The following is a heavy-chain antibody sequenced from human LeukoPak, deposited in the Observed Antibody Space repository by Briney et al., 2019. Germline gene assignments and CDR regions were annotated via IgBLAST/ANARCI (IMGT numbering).Heavy chain of an antibody. CDR2: ISAYSGDT. CDR1: GYTFTSYG. V-gene: IGHV1-18*01. D-gene: IGHD3-22*01. CDR3: GRVDYYDSSGYYHFDY. J-gene: IGHJ4*02. Sequence: ASVKVSCKASGYTFTSYGISWVRQAPGQGLEWMGWISAYSGDTNYAQKFQGRATMTTDTSTSTAYMELRSLSSDDTAVYYCGRVDYYDSSGYYHFDYWGQGTLVTVSS.